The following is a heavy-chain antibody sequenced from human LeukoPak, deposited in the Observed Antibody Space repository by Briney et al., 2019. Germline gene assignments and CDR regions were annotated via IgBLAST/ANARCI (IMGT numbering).Heavy chain of an antibody. CDR3: ARVTYGSGTYGAFDY. D-gene: IGHD3-10*01. CDR2: INWNSGSK. J-gene: IGHJ4*02. V-gene: IGHV3-9*01. CDR1: GFTFDDYA. Sequence: PGGSLRLSCAASGFTFDDYAIHWVRQAPGKGLEWVSGINWNSGSKHYADSVKGRFTISRDNAKNSLYLQMNSLRAEDTAVYYCARVTYGSGTYGAFDYWGQGTLVTVSS.